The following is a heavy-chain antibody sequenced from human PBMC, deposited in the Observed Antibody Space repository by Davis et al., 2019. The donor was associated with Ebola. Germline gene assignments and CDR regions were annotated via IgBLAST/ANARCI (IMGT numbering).Heavy chain of an antibody. CDR1: GGSISSGGYS. CDR2: IYHSGST. Sequence: MPSETLSLTCAVSGGSISSGGYSWSWIRQPPGKGLEWIGYIYHSGSTYYNPSLKSRVTISVDRSKNQFSLKLSSVTAADTAVYYCARAEGGYYDILTGPLDYWGQGTLVTVSS. V-gene: IGHV4-30-2*01. CDR3: ARAEGGYYDILTGPLDY. D-gene: IGHD3-9*01. J-gene: IGHJ4*02.